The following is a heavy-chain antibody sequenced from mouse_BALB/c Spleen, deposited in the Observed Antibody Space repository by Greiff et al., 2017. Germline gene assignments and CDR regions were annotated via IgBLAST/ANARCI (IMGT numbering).Heavy chain of an antibody. D-gene: IGHD1-2*01. J-gene: IGHJ3*01. CDR1: GFTFSDYY. Sequence: EVKLVESGGGLVKPGGSLKLSCAASGFTFSDYYMYWVRQTPEKRLEWVATISDGGSYTYYPDSVKGRFTISRDNAKNNLYLQMSSLKSEDTAMYYCARDNTATAWFAYWGQGTLVTVSA. CDR3: ARDNTATAWFAY. V-gene: IGHV5-4*02. CDR2: ISDGGSYT.